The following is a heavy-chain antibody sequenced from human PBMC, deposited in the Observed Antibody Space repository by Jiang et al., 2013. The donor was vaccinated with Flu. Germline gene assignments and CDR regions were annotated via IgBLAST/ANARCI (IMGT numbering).Heavy chain of an antibody. CDR2: IYYSGST. J-gene: IGHJ4*02. CDR1: GGSISFYY. D-gene: IGHD2-15*01. V-gene: IGHV4-59*08. Sequence: GLVKPSETLSLTCTVSGGSISFYYWSWVRQPPGKGLEWMGHIYYSGSTNYNPSLKGRVTISVDTSKNQFSLRLSSVTAQTTAVYYCARQGVEGDYFDYWGQGTLVTVS. CDR3: ARQGVEGDYFDY.